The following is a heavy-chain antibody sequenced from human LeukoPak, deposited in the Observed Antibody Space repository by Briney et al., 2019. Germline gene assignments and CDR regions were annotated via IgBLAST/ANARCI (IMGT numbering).Heavy chain of an antibody. V-gene: IGHV3-23*01. CDR2: ISSSGGST. Sequence: GGSLRLSCAASGFTFDDYGMSWVRQAPGKGLEWVSTISSSGGSTYYADSVKGRITISRDNSKNTLYLQMNSLRAEDTALYYCAKDLTIYYYDSSGPPDAFDIWGQGTMVTVSS. J-gene: IGHJ3*02. CDR3: AKDLTIYYYDSSGPPDAFDI. D-gene: IGHD3-22*01. CDR1: GFTFDDYG.